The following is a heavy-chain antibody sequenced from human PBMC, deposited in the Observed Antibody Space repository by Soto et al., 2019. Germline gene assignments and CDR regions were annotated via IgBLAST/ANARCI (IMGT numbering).Heavy chain of an antibody. CDR1: GGTFSSYT. Sequence: SVKVSCKASGGTFSSYTISWVRQAPGQGLEWMGRIIPILGIANYAQKFQGQVTFSADKSISTAYLQWSSLKASDTAMYYCARHWGFYSSSGFDYWGQGTLVTVS. J-gene: IGHJ4*02. D-gene: IGHD6-6*01. V-gene: IGHV1-69*02. CDR2: IIPILGIA. CDR3: ARHWGFYSSSGFDY.